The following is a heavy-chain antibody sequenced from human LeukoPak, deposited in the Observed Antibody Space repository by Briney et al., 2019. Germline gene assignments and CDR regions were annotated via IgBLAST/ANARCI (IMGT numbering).Heavy chain of an antibody. J-gene: IGHJ3*02. CDR2: IYHSGST. CDR1: AYSISSGYY. V-gene: IGHV4-38-2*01. Sequence: PSETLSLTSSVSAYSISSGYYWGWIRQPPGKGLEWIGSIYHSGSTYYNPSLKSRVTISVDTSKNQFSLKLSSVTAADTAVYYCASAPANSYGGGDDAFDIWGQGTMVTVSS. CDR3: ASAPANSYGGGDDAFDI. D-gene: IGHD5-18*01.